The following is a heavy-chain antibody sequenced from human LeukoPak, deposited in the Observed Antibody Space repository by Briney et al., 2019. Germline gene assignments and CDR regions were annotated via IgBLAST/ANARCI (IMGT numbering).Heavy chain of an antibody. Sequence: GGSLRLSCAASAFTFTTYAMNWVRQAPGKGLEWVSTISGSGGSTYYADSVKGRFTISRDNSKNTLYLQMNSLRAEDTAVYYCAKTSSSGGSPFDYWGQRTLVTVSS. CDR2: ISGSGGST. D-gene: IGHD1-26*01. CDR3: AKTSSSGGSPFDY. J-gene: IGHJ4*02. V-gene: IGHV3-23*01. CDR1: AFTFTTYA.